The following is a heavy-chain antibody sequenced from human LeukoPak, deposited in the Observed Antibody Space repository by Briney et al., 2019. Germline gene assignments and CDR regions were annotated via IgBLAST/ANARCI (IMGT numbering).Heavy chain of an antibody. D-gene: IGHD4-17*01. CDR3: ARDASGDMYFFDY. J-gene: IGHJ4*02. CDR1: GFTFRNSY. Sequence: GGSLRLSCAASGFTFRNSYMSWMRQAPGKGLELVSYISSSGYTTYYADSAKGRFTISRDNAKNSLYLQMNSLRAGDMAIYYCARDASGDMYFFDYWGQGALVIVSS. CDR2: ISSSGYTT. V-gene: IGHV3-11*01.